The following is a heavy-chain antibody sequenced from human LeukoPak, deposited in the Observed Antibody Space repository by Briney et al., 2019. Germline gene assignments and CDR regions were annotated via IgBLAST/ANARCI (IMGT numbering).Heavy chain of an antibody. Sequence: GGSLRLSCAASGFTFSSYAMSWVRQVPGRGPEWVANVNRDGSETYYLDSVKGRFTISKDNAKNSLYLQMNSLRAEDTALYHCARNNGMDVWGQGTTVVVSS. V-gene: IGHV3-7*03. CDR2: VNRDGSET. CDR3: ARNNGMDV. J-gene: IGHJ6*02. CDR1: GFTFSSYA.